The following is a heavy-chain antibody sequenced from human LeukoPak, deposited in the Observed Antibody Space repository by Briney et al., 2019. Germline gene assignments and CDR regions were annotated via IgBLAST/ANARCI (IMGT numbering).Heavy chain of an antibody. CDR2: FSGSGAST. D-gene: IGHD3-22*01. J-gene: IGHJ4*02. V-gene: IGHV3-23*01. Sequence: GGSLRLSCAASGFTFSTFAMSWVRQAPGTGLEWVSCFSGSGASTYYADSVKGRFTISRDNAKNSLYLQMNSLRAEDTALYYCARDALKYYYDSSGYYFSYWGQGTLVTVSS. CDR3: ARDALKYYYDSSGYYFSY. CDR1: GFTFSTFA.